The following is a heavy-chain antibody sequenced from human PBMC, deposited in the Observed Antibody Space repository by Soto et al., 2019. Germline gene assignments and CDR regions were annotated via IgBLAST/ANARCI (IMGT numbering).Heavy chain of an antibody. Sequence: QVQLVQSGAEVKKPGSSVKVSCKASRGTFSRNAISWVRRAPGQGLEWMGGIIPIFGTANHAQKFQGRVAITADESTSTVYMELSSLGSEDTAVYYGARGYSGYDGRFDYWGQGTLVTVSS. CDR3: ARGYSGYDGRFDY. D-gene: IGHD5-12*01. V-gene: IGHV1-69*01. CDR2: IIPIFGTA. CDR1: RGTFSRNA. J-gene: IGHJ4*02.